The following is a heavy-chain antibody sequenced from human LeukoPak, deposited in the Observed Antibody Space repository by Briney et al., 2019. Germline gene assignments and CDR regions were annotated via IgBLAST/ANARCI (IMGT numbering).Heavy chain of an antibody. CDR3: ARHSVSQWLPHR. D-gene: IGHD5-12*01. V-gene: IGHV4-34*01. CDR1: GGSFSGYS. J-gene: IGHJ4*02. Sequence: SETLSLTCAVYGGSFSGYSWSWIRQPPGKGLEWIGEINHSGSTNYNPSLKSRVTISVDTSKKQFSLKLSSVTAADTAVYYCARHSVSQWLPHRWGQGTLVTVSS. CDR2: INHSGST.